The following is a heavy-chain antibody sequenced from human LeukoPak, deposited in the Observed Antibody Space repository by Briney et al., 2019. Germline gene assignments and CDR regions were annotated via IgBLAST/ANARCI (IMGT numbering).Heavy chain of an antibody. D-gene: IGHD3-22*01. CDR3: PRGYYPASSGYLFDY. V-gene: IGHV3-30*04. CDR2: ISYDGSGK. Sequence: GGSLRLSCAASGFTFSSYALHWIRQPPGKGLEWVALISYDGSGKYYAYSVKGRFTTSRDNSQNPLSLPTASPTPEDTAVYYCPRGYYPASSGYLFDYWGQGTLVTVSS. CDR1: GFTFSSYA. J-gene: IGHJ4*02.